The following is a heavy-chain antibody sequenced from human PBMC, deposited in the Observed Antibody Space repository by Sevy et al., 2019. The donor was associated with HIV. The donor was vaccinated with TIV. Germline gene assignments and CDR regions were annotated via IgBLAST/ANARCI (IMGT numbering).Heavy chain of an antibody. J-gene: IGHJ4*02. CDR3: AKDLPTNRNSGTYYDY. V-gene: IGHV3-23*01. CDR1: GYTFSSYV. D-gene: IGHD1-26*01. Sequence: GGSLRLSCAASGYTFSSYVMTWVRHSPGKGLEWVASIRGSGDMTFYADSVKGRFTISRDNSKNTLYLQMNSLRAEDTAVYYCAKDLPTNRNSGTYYDYWGQGTLVTVSS. CDR2: IRGSGDMT.